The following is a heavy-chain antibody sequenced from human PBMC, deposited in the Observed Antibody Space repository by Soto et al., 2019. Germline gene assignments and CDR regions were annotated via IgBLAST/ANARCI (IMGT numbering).Heavy chain of an antibody. CDR1: GASGSGYH. CDR3: ITYCDFGSGHYPH. J-gene: IGHJ4*02. V-gene: IGHV4-59*02. CDR2: INNNGNT. Sequence: SETLSHTCNVSGASGSGYHWSLIRQPPGKGLEWIGYINNNGNTDYNPSLESRVTISVDTSRNQISLYLTSVTAADTAMYYCITYCDFGSGHYPHWGQGILVTVSS. D-gene: IGHD3-3*01.